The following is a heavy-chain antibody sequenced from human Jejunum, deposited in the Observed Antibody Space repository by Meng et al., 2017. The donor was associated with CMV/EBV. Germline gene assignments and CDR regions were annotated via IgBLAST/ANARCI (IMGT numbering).Heavy chain of an antibody. CDR2: IIPVLDRT. CDR1: GRTFSNSA. Sequence: CKTSGRTFSNSATSWVRQAPGQGIEWMGNIIPVLDRTNYAQKFQGRVTITADRSTNTAYMELSSLRSDDTATYYCAGGLGGTIDYWGQGTLVTVSS. CDR3: AGGLGGTIDY. V-gene: IGHV1-69*04. J-gene: IGHJ4*02. D-gene: IGHD1-26*01.